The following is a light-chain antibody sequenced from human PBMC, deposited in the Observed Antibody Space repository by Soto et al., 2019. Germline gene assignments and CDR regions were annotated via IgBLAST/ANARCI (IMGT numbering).Light chain of an antibody. CDR2: GNS. J-gene: IGLJ2*01. Sequence: QSVLTQPPSVSGAPGQRVTISCTGSSSNIGAGYDVHWYQQLPRTAPKLLIYGNSNRPSGVPDRFSGSKSGTSACLAITGLQAEDEADYYCQSYDSSLSGDVVFGGGTKLTVL. CDR1: SSNIGAGYD. V-gene: IGLV1-40*01. CDR3: QSYDSSLSGDVV.